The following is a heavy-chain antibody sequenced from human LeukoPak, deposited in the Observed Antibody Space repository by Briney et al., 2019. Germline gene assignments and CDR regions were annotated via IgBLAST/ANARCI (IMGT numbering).Heavy chain of an antibody. J-gene: IGHJ4*02. CDR1: GDTFSSFA. D-gene: IGHD1-26*01. V-gene: IGHV1-69*04. CDR2: IIPLVDRT. Sequence: SGKVSCKASGDTFSSFAISWVRQAPGQGPEWMGRIIPLVDRTNYAQKFQGRVTITADKSTATAYMEVSSLTSEDTAVYFCARESGSEPFDYWGQGTLVIVSS. CDR3: ARESGSEPFDY.